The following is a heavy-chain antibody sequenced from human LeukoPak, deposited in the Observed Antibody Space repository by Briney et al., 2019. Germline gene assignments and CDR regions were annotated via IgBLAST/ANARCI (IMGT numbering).Heavy chain of an antibody. J-gene: IGHJ3*01. CDR2: ISGRGDTI. Sequence: PGGSLSLSCAASGFTLRVYEMQWVRQAPGKGLEWVSYISGRGDTIYYADSVKGRFTISRDNARNSLYLQMNSLRSEDTAVYYCAQARIAAAGTGAFDVWGQGTMVTVSS. V-gene: IGHV3-48*03. CDR3: AQARIAAAGTGAFDV. CDR1: GFTLRVYE. D-gene: IGHD6-13*01.